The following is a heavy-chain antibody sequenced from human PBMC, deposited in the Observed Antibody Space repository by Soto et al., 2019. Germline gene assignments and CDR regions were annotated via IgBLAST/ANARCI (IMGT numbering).Heavy chain of an antibody. CDR2: IIPILGIA. CDR3: EVTTGY. D-gene: IGHD4-17*01. CDR1: GGTFSSYT. V-gene: IGHV1-69*02. J-gene: IGHJ4*02. Sequence: SVKVSCKASGGTFSSYTISWVRQAPGQGLEWMGRIIPILGIANYAQKFQGRVTITADTSINTVYLELTTLTYEDTAVYYCEVTTGYWGQGTMVT.